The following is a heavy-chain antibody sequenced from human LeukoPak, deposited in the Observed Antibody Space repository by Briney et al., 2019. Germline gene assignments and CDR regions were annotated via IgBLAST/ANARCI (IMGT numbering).Heavy chain of an antibody. V-gene: IGHV4-4*07. CDR2: IYTSGST. CDR3: ARVNYDSSGYPGYYFDY. Sequence: PSETLSLTCTVSGGSISSYYWSWIRQPAGKGLEWIGRIYTSGSTNYNPSLKSRVTMSVDTSKNQFSLKLSSVTAADTAVYYCARVNYDSSGYPGYYFDYWGQGTLVTVSS. J-gene: IGHJ4*02. D-gene: IGHD3-22*01. CDR1: GGSISSYY.